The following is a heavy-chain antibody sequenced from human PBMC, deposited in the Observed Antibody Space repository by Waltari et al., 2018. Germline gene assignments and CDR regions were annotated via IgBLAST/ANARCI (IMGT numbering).Heavy chain of an antibody. J-gene: IGHJ4*02. CDR3: ARGVVLPRY. CDR1: GGSINNYY. CDR2: IHTSRTP. Sequence: QVQLEESGPGLVKPSETLSLTCTVSGGSINNYYWSWVRQPAGKGLEWIGRIHTSRTPNYNPALKGRVTMSVDASRGQCSLKLRSVTAADTAVYFCARGVVLPRYWGQGTLVTVSS. V-gene: IGHV4-4*07.